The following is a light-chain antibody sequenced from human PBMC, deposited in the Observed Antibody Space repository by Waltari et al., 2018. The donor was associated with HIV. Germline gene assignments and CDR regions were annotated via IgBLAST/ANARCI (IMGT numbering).Light chain of an antibody. Sequence: EVVMAQSPATLSVSPGERATLSCRASQSLSRNLAWYHQRPGQAPRLPIFGSATRATGIPARFSGGGSGTEFTLTISSLQSEDFGVYYCQQYNNWPRTFGQGTKVEIQ. CDR3: QQYNNWPRT. CDR2: GSA. CDR1: QSLSRN. V-gene: IGKV3-15*01. J-gene: IGKJ1*01.